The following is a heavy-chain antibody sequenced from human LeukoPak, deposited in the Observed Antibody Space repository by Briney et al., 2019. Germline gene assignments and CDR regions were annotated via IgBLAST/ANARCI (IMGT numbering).Heavy chain of an antibody. D-gene: IGHD3-10*01. CDR1: GFTFSTYS. CDR3: ARGRSITILRGVAISDGFDM. V-gene: IGHV3-21*06. CDR2: ISTSSDYI. J-gene: IGHJ3*02. Sequence: PGGSLRLSCAASGFTFSTYSMDCVRQAPGKGLEWVSSISTSSDYIYYAGSLKGRFTISRDNAKNSLYLHMNSLRPDDTAVYYCARGRSITILRGVAISDGFDMWGQGTKVTVS.